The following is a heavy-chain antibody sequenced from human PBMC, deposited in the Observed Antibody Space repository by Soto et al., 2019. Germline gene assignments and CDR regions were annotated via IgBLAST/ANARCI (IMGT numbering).Heavy chain of an antibody. CDR3: ARRGAVAGLHY. CDR1: GFTFSSYW. D-gene: IGHD6-19*01. V-gene: IGHV3-74*01. J-gene: IGHJ4*02. CDR2: INSDGSST. Sequence: EVQLVESGGGLVQPGGSLRVSCAASGFTFSSYWMHWVRQAPGKGLVWVSRINSDGSSTSYADSVKGRFTISRDSAKNTVYFHMNSLRAEDTAIYYCARRGAVAGLHYWGQGTLVTGSS.